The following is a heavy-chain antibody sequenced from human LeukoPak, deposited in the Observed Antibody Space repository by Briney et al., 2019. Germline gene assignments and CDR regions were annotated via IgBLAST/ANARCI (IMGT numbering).Heavy chain of an antibody. CDR2: ISRNGGST. Sequence: PGGSLRLSCSASGFTFSTYAMHWVRQAPGKGLEYVSGISRNGGSTYYADSLKGRFTISRDNAKDSLYLQMNSLKDDDTAVYYCGRYSDGITIVRGVITDWGQGILVTVSS. D-gene: IGHD3-10*01. CDR3: GRYSDGITIVRGVITD. CDR1: GFTFSTYA. V-gene: IGHV3-64*04. J-gene: IGHJ4*02.